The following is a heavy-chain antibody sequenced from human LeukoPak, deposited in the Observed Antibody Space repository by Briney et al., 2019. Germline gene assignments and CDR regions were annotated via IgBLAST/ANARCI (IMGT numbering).Heavy chain of an antibody. CDR2: ISSSSSYI. J-gene: IGHJ4*02. Sequence: PGGSLRPSCAASGFTFSSYSMNWVRQAPGKGLEWVSSISSSSSYIYYADSVKGRFAISRDNAKNSLYLQMNSLRAENTAVYYCACLYYYGSGSSYWGQGTLVTVSS. D-gene: IGHD3-10*01. V-gene: IGHV3-21*01. CDR3: ACLYYYGSGSSY. CDR1: GFTFSSYS.